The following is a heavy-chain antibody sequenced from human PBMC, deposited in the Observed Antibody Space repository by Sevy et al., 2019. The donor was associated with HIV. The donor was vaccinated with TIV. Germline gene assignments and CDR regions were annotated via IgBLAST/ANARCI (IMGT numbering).Heavy chain of an antibody. CDR3: ARDSGSYRYYYYGMDV. V-gene: IGHV3-21*01. J-gene: IGHJ6*02. CDR2: ISSSSSYI. CDR1: GFTFSSYS. Sequence: GGSLRLSCAASGFTFSSYSMNWVRQAPGKGLEWVSCISSSSSYIYYADSVKGRFTISRDNAKNSLYLQMNSLRAEDTAVYYCARDSGSYRYYYYGMDVWGQGTTVTVSS. D-gene: IGHD1-26*01.